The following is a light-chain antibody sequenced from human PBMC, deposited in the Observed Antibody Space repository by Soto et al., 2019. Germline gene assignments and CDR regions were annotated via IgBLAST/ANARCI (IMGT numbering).Light chain of an antibody. V-gene: IGKV3-15*01. Sequence: EIVMTQSPATLSVSPGERATLSCRASQSVYSNLAWYQQKPGQAPRLLIYHASTRATGIPARFSGGGSGTEFTLTISSLQSEDFAGYYCQQYTKWPLTFGGGTKVEIK. CDR3: QQYTKWPLT. CDR1: QSVYSN. J-gene: IGKJ4*01. CDR2: HAS.